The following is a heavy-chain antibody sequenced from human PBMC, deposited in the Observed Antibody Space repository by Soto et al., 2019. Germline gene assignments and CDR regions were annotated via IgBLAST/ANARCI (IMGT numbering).Heavy chain of an antibody. CDR3: ASTSRAARSTGLDS. D-gene: IGHD2-15*01. CDR1: AGSIKDYY. Sequence: SETRSLTCHVFAGSIKDYYWSWIRQPPGMRLEWIGFVYSGGSSNYNPSFKSRVTISLETSKSQFSLRLTSLTAADSAVYYCASTSRAARSTGLDSWGQGTLDTVSS. J-gene: IGHJ4*02. V-gene: IGHV4-59*01. CDR2: VYSGGSS.